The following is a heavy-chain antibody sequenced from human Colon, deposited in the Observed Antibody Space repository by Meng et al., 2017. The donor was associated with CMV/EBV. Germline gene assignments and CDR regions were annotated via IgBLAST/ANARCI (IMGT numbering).Heavy chain of an antibody. Sequence: GVSLKISCAASGFTFDDYGMTWVRQAPGKGLEWVSTINWNGKTSGHADSVQGRFTISRDNARNSLYLEMNFLRADDTAFYYCARAGHSGSYLPGLFDYWGQGVLVTVSS. D-gene: IGHD1-26*01. CDR1: GFTFDDYG. V-gene: IGHV3-20*04. CDR2: INWNGKTS. J-gene: IGHJ4*02. CDR3: ARAGHSGSYLPGLFDY.